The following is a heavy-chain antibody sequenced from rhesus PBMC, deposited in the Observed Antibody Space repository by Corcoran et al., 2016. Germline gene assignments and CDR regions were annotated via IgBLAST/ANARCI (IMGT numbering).Heavy chain of an antibody. CDR3: AREIYGGGVDY. CDR1: GGSISSGYYY. D-gene: IGHD4-29*01. Sequence: QVQLQESGPGLVKPSETLSLTCAVSGGSISSGYYYWSWIRQPPGKGLEWIGYITYSGSTSYNPSLKGRVNMSRYTSKNQFSLKLSSVTAADTAVYYCAREIYGGGVDYWGQGVLVTVSS. V-gene: IGHV4-122*02. CDR2: ITYSGST. J-gene: IGHJ4*01.